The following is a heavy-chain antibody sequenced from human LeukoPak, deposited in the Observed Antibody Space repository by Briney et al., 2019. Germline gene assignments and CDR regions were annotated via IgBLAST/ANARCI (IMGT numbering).Heavy chain of an antibody. V-gene: IGHV1-69*06. D-gene: IGHD1-26*01. J-gene: IGHJ4*02. CDR2: IIPIFGTA. Sequence: GSSVKVSCKSSGGTFNSYAISWVRQAPGQGLEWVGGIIPIFGTANYAQKFQGRVTITADKSTSTTYMELSSLRSEDTAVYYCARRPKWELLPDDYWGQGTLVTVSS. CDR1: GGTFNSYA. CDR3: ARRPKWELLPDDY.